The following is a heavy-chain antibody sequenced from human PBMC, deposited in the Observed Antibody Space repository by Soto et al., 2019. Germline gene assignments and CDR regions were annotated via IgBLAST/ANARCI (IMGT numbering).Heavy chain of an antibody. V-gene: IGHV3-21*01. CDR3: ARDWGGEGTFDY. CDR1: GFSFSSYS. J-gene: IGHJ4*02. D-gene: IGHD3-16*01. Sequence: EVPLVESGGGLVQPGGSLRLSCAASGFSFSSYSMNWVRQAPGKGLEWVSSISSSRSYIYYADSVKGRFTISRDNAKNSLYLQMNSLRAEDTAVYYCARDWGGEGTFDYWGQGTLVTVSS. CDR2: ISSSRSYI.